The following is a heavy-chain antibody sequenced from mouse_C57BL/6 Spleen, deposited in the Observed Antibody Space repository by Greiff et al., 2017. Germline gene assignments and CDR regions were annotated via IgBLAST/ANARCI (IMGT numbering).Heavy chain of an antibody. CDR2: ISDGGSYT. J-gene: IGHJ2*01. CDR3: ARAHYYGSSYYFDY. V-gene: IGHV5-4*01. Sequence: DVHLVESGGGLVKPGGSLKLSCAASGFTFSSYAMSWVRQTPEKRLEWVATISDGGSYTYYPDNVKGRFTISRNNAKNDLYLQMSHLKSADTAMYYCARAHYYGSSYYFDYWGQGTTLTVSS. CDR1: GFTFSSYA. D-gene: IGHD1-1*01.